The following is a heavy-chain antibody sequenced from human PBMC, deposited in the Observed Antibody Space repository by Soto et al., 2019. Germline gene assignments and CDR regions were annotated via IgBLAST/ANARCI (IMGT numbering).Heavy chain of an antibody. V-gene: IGHV1-46*03. J-gene: IGHJ6*03. Sequence: ASVKVSCKASGYTFTSYYMHWVRQAPGQGLEWMGIINPSGGSTSYAQKFQGRVTMTRDTSTSTVYMELSSLRSEDTAVYYCARELSRITMVRGPDDYMDVWGKGTTVTVSS. D-gene: IGHD3-10*01. CDR3: ARELSRITMVRGPDDYMDV. CDR2: INPSGGST. CDR1: GYTFTSYY.